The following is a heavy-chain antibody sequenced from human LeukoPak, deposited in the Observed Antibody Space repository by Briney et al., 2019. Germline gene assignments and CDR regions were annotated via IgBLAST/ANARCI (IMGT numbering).Heavy chain of an antibody. J-gene: IGHJ4*02. V-gene: IGHV1-24*01. Sequence: ASVTVSFKVSGYTLTELSMHWVRQAPGKGLEWMGGIDPEDGETIYAQKFQGRVTMTEDTSTDTAYMELSSLRSEDTAVYYCATWDSSGYNTYYFDYWGQGTLVTVSS. D-gene: IGHD3-22*01. CDR2: IDPEDGET. CDR1: GYTLTELS. CDR3: ATWDSSGYNTYYFDY.